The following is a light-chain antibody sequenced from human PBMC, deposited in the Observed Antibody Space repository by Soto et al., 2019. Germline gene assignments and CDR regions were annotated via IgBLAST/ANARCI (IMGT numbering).Light chain of an antibody. CDR3: QQYNSYSWT. Sequence: DIHMTQSHSTLSASVGDGVTITCLASQSISSWLAWYQQKPGKAPKLLIYKASSLESGVPSRFSGSGSGTEFTLTISSLQPDDFATYYCQQYNSYSWTFGQGTKVDIK. V-gene: IGKV1-5*03. J-gene: IGKJ1*01. CDR2: KAS. CDR1: QSISSW.